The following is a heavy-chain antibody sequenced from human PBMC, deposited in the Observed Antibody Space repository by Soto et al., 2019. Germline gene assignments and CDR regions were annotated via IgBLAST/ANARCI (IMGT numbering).Heavy chain of an antibody. V-gene: IGHV1-46*01. CDR1: GYTFTSYY. Sequence: ASVKVSCKASGYTFTSYYMHWVRQAPGQGLEWMGIINPSGGSTSYAQKFQGRVTMTRDTSKKQFSLKLTSVTAADTAVYYCARQRGNYFDYWGQGSLVTVSS. CDR2: INPSGGST. D-gene: IGHD3-10*01. CDR3: ARQRGNYFDY. J-gene: IGHJ4*02.